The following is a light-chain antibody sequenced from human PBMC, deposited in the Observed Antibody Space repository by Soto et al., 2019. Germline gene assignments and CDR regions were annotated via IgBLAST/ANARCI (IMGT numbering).Light chain of an antibody. CDR3: QQYVSSPYT. CDR2: GAS. CDR1: QSVSSNY. Sequence: EIVLTQSPGTLSLSPGERATLSCRASQSVSSNYLAWYRQKPGQAPRLLIYGASNRATGIPDRFSGSGSGTDFTLTISRLEPEDSAVYYCQQYVSSPYTFGQGTKLEIK. V-gene: IGKV3-20*01. J-gene: IGKJ2*01.